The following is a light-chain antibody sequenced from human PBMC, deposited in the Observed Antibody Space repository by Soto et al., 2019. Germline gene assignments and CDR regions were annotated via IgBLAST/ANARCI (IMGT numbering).Light chain of an antibody. V-gene: IGKV4-1*01. CDR3: QQYDSPPHT. J-gene: IGKJ3*01. Sequence: DIVMTQSPDSLAVSLGERASINCKSSQNILYSSNNQNYLAWYQQKPGQPPKLLIYWASTRESGVPDRFSGSGSGTDFTLTISSLQAEDVAVYYCQQYDSPPHTFGPGTKVDIK. CDR2: WAS. CDR1: QNILYSSNNQNY.